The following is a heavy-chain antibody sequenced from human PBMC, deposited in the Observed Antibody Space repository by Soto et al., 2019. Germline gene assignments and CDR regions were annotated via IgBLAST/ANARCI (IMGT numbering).Heavy chain of an antibody. CDR2: IYPGDSDT. Sequence: GESLKISCKGSGYSFTSYWIGWVRQMPGKGLEWMGLIYPGDSDTRYNPSFQGQVTISADKSISTAYLQWSSLKASYTAMYYCARPSGYCSSTSCPYYFDPWGQGILVTVSS. CDR1: GYSFTSYW. CDR3: ARPSGYCSSTSCPYYFDP. J-gene: IGHJ5*02. D-gene: IGHD2-2*01. V-gene: IGHV5-51*01.